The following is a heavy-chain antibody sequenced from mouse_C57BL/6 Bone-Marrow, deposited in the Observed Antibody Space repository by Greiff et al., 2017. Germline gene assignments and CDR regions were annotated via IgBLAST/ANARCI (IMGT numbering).Heavy chain of an antibody. J-gene: IGHJ2*01. CDR2: IYPGSGNT. V-gene: IGHV1-76*01. Sequence: VQLQQSGAELVRPGASVKLSCKASGYTFTDYYINWVKQRPGQGLEWIARIYPGSGNTYYNEKFKGKATLTAEKSSSTAYMQLSSLTSEDSAVYFCARESTYYYGSSYYFDYWGQGTTLTVSS. CDR1: GYTFTDYY. CDR3: ARESTYYYGSSYYFDY. D-gene: IGHD1-1*01.